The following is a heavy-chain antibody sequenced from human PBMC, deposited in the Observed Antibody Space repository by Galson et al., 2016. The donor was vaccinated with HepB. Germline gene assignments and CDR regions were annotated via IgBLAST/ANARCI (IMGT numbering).Heavy chain of an antibody. Sequence: SLRLSCAASGFTFNTFGIHWVRQAPGKGLEWVAVIWFDGSKKYYADSVEGRFTISRDNSKNTVYLQMNSLRGDDTAVYYCAKETRFSVKKILVGATTVLGDWGQGTLVTVSS. CDR1: GFTFNTFG. J-gene: IGHJ4*02. V-gene: IGHV3-33*06. CDR3: AKETRFSVKKILVGATTVLGD. D-gene: IGHD1-26*01. CDR2: IWFDGSKK.